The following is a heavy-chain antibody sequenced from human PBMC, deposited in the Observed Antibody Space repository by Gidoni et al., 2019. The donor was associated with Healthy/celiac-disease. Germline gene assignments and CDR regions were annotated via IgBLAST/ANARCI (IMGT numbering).Heavy chain of an antibody. J-gene: IGHJ4*02. V-gene: IGHV3-30-3*01. CDR1: GFTFSSYA. CDR2: ISYDGSNK. CDR3: ARGIAVAGPGFDY. D-gene: IGHD6-19*01. Sequence: QVQLVESGGGVVQPGRSLRLSCAASGFTFSSYAMHWVRQAPGKGLEWVAGISYDGSNKYYADSVKGRFTISRDNSKNTLYLQMNSLRAEDTAVYYCARGIAVAGPGFDYWGQGTLVTVSS.